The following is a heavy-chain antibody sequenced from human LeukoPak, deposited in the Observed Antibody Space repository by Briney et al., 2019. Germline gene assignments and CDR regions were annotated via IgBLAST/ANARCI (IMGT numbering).Heavy chain of an antibody. Sequence: GASVKVSCKASGYTFTSYDINWVRQATGQGLEWMGWMNPNSGNTGYAQKFQGRVTMTRNTSISTAYMELSSLRSEDTAVYYYARHGKGVTYFYTFDIWGQGTVVAVSS. CDR2: MNPNSGNT. CDR1: GYTFTSYD. D-gene: IGHD2/OR15-2a*01. V-gene: IGHV1-8*01. J-gene: IGHJ3*02. CDR3: ARHGKGVTYFYTFDI.